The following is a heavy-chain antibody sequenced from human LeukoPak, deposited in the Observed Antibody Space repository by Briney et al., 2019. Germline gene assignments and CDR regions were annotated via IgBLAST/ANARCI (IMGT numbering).Heavy chain of an antibody. CDR1: GFTFSSYG. CDR2: ISYDGSNK. CDR3: ESSGWYEQFDY. Sequence: PGGSLRLSCAASGFTFSSYGMHWVRQAPAKGLEWVAVISYDGSNKYYADSVKGRFTISRDNSKNTLYLQMNSLRAEDTAVYYCESSGWYEQFDYWGQGTLVTVSS. D-gene: IGHD6-19*01. J-gene: IGHJ4*02. V-gene: IGHV3-30*03.